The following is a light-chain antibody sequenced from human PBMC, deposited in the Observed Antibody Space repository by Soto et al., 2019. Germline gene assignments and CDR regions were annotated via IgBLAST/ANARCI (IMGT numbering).Light chain of an antibody. Sequence: DIQMTQSPSTLSASVGDRVTITCRASQSISSWLAWYQQKPGKAPKRLIYKASSLESGVPTRFSGSRSGTEFTPTISSLQPDDFATYYGQQYNSYPWTFGQGTKVEIK. V-gene: IGKV1-5*03. J-gene: IGKJ1*01. CDR1: QSISSW. CDR3: QQYNSYPWT. CDR2: KAS.